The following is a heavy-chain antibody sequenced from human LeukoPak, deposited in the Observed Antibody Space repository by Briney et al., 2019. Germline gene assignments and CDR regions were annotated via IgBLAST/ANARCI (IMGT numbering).Heavy chain of an antibody. Sequence: SETLSLTCAVYGGSFSGYYWNWIRQSPGKGLEWIGEINHSGSTTYNPSLKSRDTISVDTSKNQFSLKLTSVTAADTAVYYCARGRVYDSNGFSVQRDAFDVWGQGTVVTVSS. CDR1: GGSFSGYY. V-gene: IGHV4-34*01. D-gene: IGHD3-22*01. CDR3: ARGRVYDSNGFSVQRDAFDV. J-gene: IGHJ3*01. CDR2: INHSGST.